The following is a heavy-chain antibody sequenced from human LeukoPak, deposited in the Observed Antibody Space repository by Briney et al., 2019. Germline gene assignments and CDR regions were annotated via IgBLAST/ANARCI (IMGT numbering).Heavy chain of an antibody. Sequence: ASVKVSCKASGYTFTSYGISWVQQAPGQGLEWMGWISAYNGNTNYAQKLQGRVTMTTDTSTSTAYTELRSLRSDDTAVYYCARDTYCSSTSCRFTQVQHWGQGTLVTVSS. D-gene: IGHD2-2*01. CDR2: ISAYNGNT. CDR3: ARDTYCSSTSCRFTQVQH. CDR1: GYTFTSYG. J-gene: IGHJ1*01. V-gene: IGHV1-18*04.